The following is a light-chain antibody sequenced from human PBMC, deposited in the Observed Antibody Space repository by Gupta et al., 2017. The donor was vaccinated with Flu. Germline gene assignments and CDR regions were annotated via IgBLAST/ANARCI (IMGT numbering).Light chain of an antibody. J-gene: IGKJ1*01. Sequence: DIQLTQSPSTLSAPVGDRVTITCRASQSIGNWLAWYQQKPGKAPKLLIYKAFNLASGVPSRFSGWGSGTEFSLTISSLQPDDFATYHCQQYNTDSRTFGQGTMVEI. CDR3: QQYNTDSRT. CDR1: QSIGNW. V-gene: IGKV1-5*03. CDR2: KAF.